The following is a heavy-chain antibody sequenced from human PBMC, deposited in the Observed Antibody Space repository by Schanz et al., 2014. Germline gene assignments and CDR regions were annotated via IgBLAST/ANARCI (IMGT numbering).Heavy chain of an antibody. D-gene: IGHD6-19*01. J-gene: IGHJ3*02. CDR3: ATDYSGGGCHI. CDR2: VSHDGFTK. CDR1: GFSFSTYA. Sequence: QVQLVESGGGVVQPGRSLRLSCAASGFSFSTYAIHWVRQAPGKGLEWVSIVSHDGFTKHYADSVRGRFTLSRDNSKNTVYLQMNSLRAEDTALYFCATDYSGGGCHIWGQGTMVTVSS. V-gene: IGHV3-30*04.